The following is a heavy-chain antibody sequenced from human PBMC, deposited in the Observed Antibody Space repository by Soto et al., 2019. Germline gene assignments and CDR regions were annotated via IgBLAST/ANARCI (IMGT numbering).Heavy chain of an antibody. CDR1: GFTFSDYY. V-gene: IGHV3-11*01. D-gene: IGHD2-15*01. J-gene: IGHJ3*02. Sequence: QVQLVESGGGLVKPGGSLRLSCAASGFTFSDYYMTWIRQAPGKGLEWVSYISSSGTGIYYPDSVKGRFTISRDNAKKSLYLQMSSLRAEDTAVYYCARAYSDAFDIWGQGTMVTVSS. CDR3: ARAYSDAFDI. CDR2: ISSSGTGI.